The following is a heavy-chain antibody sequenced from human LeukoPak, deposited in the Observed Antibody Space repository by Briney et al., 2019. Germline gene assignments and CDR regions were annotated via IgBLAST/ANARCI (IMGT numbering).Heavy chain of an antibody. J-gene: IGHJ6*02. D-gene: IGHD2-21*02. Sequence: NPSETLSLTCTVSGGSISNYFWSWIRQPAGKGLEWIGRIHDNGDSNHNPSPKSRVTMSLDTSMNQVSLKLASVTAADTAVYYCARIYCGGDCYSSVPYYYYGMDVWGQGTTVTVSS. CDR1: GGSISNYF. CDR2: IHDNGDS. V-gene: IGHV4-4*07. CDR3: ARIYCGGDCYSSVPYYYYGMDV.